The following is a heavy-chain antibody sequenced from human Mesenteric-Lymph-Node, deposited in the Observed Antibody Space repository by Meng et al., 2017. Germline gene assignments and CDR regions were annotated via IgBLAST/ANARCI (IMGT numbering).Heavy chain of an antibody. CDR1: GGTFSSYA. V-gene: IGHV1-69*06. Sequence: SVKVSCKASGGTFSSYAISWVRQAPGQGLEWMGGIIPIFGTANYAQKFQGRVTITADKSTSTAYMELSSLRSEDTAVYYCASPPPYCSSTSCLPFDAFDIWGQGTMVTVSS. D-gene: IGHD2-2*01. J-gene: IGHJ3*02. CDR2: IIPIFGTA. CDR3: ASPPPYCSSTSCLPFDAFDI.